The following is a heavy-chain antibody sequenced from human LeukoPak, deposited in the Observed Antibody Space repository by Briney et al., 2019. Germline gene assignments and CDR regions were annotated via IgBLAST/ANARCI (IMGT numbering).Heavy chain of an antibody. V-gene: IGHV4-59*08. CDR3: ARRSSGGGLFDY. J-gene: IGHJ4*02. CDR2: IYYSGST. D-gene: IGHD6-19*01. CDR1: GGSFSPYH. Sequence: PSETLSLTCTVSGGSFSPYHWSWIRQPPGKGLEWIGYIYYSGSTNYNPSLKSRVTISLDTSKNQFSLKLSSVTSADTAVYYCARRSSGGGLFDYWGQGTLVTVSS.